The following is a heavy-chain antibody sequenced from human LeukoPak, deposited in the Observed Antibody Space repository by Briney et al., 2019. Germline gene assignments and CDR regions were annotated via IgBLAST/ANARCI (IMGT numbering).Heavy chain of an antibody. CDR1: GASISSYY. D-gene: IGHD3-3*01. Sequence: SEPLSLTCPVSGASISSYYWSWIRPPPGKGLEWIGYIYYSGSTNYNPSLKSRVTISVDTSKNQFSLKLSSVTAADTAVYYCARLRFLEWLSFDYWGQGTLVTGSS. CDR2: IYYSGST. V-gene: IGHV4-59*01. CDR3: ARLRFLEWLSFDY. J-gene: IGHJ4*02.